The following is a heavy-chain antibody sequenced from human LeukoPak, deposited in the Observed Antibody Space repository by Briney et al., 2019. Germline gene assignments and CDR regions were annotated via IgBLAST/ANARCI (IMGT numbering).Heavy chain of an antibody. V-gene: IGHV4-59*01. Sequence: SETPSLTCTVSGGSISSYYWSWIRQPPGKGLEWIGYIYYSGSTNYNPSLKSRVTISVDTSKNQFSLKLSSVTAADTAVYYCAGAEVKWLSTPEEYFQHWGQGTLVTVSS. CDR3: AGAEVKWLSTPEEYFQH. J-gene: IGHJ1*01. D-gene: IGHD3-22*01. CDR1: GGSISSYY. CDR2: IYYSGST.